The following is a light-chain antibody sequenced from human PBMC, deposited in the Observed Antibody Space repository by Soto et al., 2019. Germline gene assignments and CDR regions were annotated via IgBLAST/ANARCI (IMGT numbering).Light chain of an antibody. CDR3: SSYTTSSTWV. CDR2: DVS. V-gene: IGLV2-14*03. J-gene: IGLJ3*02. CDR1: SSDVGAYNY. Sequence: QSVLTQPASVSASPGQSITMSCTGTSSDVGAYNYVSWYQQHPGTAPKLMIYDVSSRPSGVSNRFSGSTSGNTASLTISGVEAEDEADYYCSSYTTSSTWVFGGGTKLTVL.